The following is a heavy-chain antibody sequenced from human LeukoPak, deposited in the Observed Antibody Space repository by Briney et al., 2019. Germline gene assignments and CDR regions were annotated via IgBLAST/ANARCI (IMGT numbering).Heavy chain of an antibody. CDR2: IYYSGST. Sequence: SETLSLTCAVYDGSFSGYYWSWIRQPPGKGLEWIGYIYYSGSTNYNPSLKSRVTISVDTSKNQFSLKLSSVTAADTAVYYCARHKPYDFWSGPFDPWGQGTLVTVSS. J-gene: IGHJ5*02. CDR3: ARHKPYDFWSGPFDP. CDR1: DGSFSGYY. V-gene: IGHV4-59*08. D-gene: IGHD3-3*01.